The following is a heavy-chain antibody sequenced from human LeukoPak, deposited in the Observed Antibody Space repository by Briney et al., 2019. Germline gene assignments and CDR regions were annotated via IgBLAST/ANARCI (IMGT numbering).Heavy chain of an antibody. CDR2: IIPILGIA. Sequence: SVKVSCEASGGTFSSYAISWVRQAPGQGLEWMGRIIPILGIANYAQKFQGRVTITADKSTSTAYMELSSLRSEDTAVYYCASVSYRYFDWLLSHDAFDIWGQGTMVTVSS. CDR1: GGTFSSYA. D-gene: IGHD3-9*01. J-gene: IGHJ3*02. CDR3: ASVSYRYFDWLLSHDAFDI. V-gene: IGHV1-69*04.